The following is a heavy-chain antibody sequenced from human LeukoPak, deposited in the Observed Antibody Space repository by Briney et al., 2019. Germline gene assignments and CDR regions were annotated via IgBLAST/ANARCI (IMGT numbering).Heavy chain of an antibody. J-gene: IGHJ3*02. D-gene: IGHD3-22*01. CDR2: ISYNGVT. V-gene: IGHV4-39*01. CDR1: GGSINSSSYY. Sequence: SETLSLTYTVSGGSINSSSYYWGWIRQPPGKGLEWIGSISYNGVTYYNPSLKSRVTISVDTSKTQFSLRLSSVPAADTAVYYCARHPATFYYDSGGYRHAFDIWGQGTMVTVSS. CDR3: ARHPATFYYDSGGYRHAFDI.